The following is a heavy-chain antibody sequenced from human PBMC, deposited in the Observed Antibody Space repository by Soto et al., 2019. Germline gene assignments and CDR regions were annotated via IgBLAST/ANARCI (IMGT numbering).Heavy chain of an antibody. J-gene: IGHJ4*02. CDR3: AGYGKGAAYTNGPFYFGY. CDR2: ITPTSRAI. Sequence: PGGALRLSCEASGFPFSFYSMNWVRQAPGKGLEWIAYITPTSRAINSADSVRGRFTISRDGARAILPMNSLGDEHTAVHYCAGYGKGAAYTNGPFYFGYWGQGALGTVSS. D-gene: IGHD2-8*01. V-gene: IGHV3-48*02. CDR1: GFPFSFYS.